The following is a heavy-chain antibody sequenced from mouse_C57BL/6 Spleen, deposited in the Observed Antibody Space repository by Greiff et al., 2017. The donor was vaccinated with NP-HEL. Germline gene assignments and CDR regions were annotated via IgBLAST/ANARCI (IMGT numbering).Heavy chain of an antibody. V-gene: IGHV1-19*01. D-gene: IGHD2-2*01. J-gene: IGHJ4*01. Sequence: EVQLQQSGPVLVKPGASVKMSCKASGYTFTDYYMNWVKQSHGKSLEWIGVINPYNGGTSYNQKFKGKATLTVDKSSSTAYMELNSLTSGDSAVYYCAREWLEDYYAMDYWGQGTSVTVSS. CDR3: AREWLEDYYAMDY. CDR1: GYTFTDYY. CDR2: INPYNGGT.